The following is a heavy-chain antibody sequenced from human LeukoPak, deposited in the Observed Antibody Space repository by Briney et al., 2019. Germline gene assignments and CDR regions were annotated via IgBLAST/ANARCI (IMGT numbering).Heavy chain of an antibody. J-gene: IGHJ4*02. CDR3: ASEIIFGSFDY. CDR1: GFTFSAYA. V-gene: IGHV3-30*04. CDR2: ISYDGSNK. D-gene: IGHD3-3*01. Sequence: GGSLRLSCAASGFTFSAYAMHWVRQAPGKGLEWVAVISYDGSNKYYADSVKGRFTISRDNSRNTLYLQMNSLRAEDTAVYYCASEIIFGSFDYWGQGTLVTVSS.